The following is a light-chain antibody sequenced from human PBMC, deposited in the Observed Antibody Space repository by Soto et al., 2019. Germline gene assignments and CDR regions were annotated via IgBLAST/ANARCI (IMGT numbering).Light chain of an antibody. J-gene: IGLJ2*01. Sequence: QSALTQPASVSGSPGQSITISCTGTSSDVGGYNYVSWYQQHPGKAPKLMIYDVSNRPSGVSNRFSGSKSGNTASLTISGLKAEDEADYYCSSYTSSSTLVVFGGWTQLTV. V-gene: IGLV2-14*01. CDR3: SSYTSSSTLVV. CDR2: DVS. CDR1: SSDVGGYNY.